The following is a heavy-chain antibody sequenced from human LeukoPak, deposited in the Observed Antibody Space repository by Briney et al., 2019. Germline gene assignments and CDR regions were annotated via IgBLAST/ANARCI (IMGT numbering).Heavy chain of an antibody. CDR1: GFTFSSYA. CDR2: ISYDGSNK. CDR3: ARELERTLDY. J-gene: IGHJ4*02. D-gene: IGHD1-1*01. V-gene: IGHV3-30-3*01. Sequence: PGGSLRLSCAASGFTFSSYAMHWVRQAPGKGLEWVAVISYDGSNKYYADSAKGRFTISRDNSKNTLYLQMNSLRAEDTAAYYCARELERTLDYWGQRTLVTVSS.